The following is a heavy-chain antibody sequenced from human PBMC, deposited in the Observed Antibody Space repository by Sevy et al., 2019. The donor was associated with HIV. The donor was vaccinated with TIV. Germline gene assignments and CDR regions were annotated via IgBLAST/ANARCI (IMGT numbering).Heavy chain of an antibody. J-gene: IGHJ3*02. V-gene: IGHV3-33*01. CDR3: ARRGGLTDEGFDI. D-gene: IGHD3-16*01. CDR1: GFTFSSYG. CDR2: IWYDGSNK. Sequence: GGSLRLSCAASGFTFSSYGMHWVRQAPGKGLEWVAVIWYDGSNKYYADSVKGRFTISRDNSKNTLYLQMNSLRAEDTAVYYCARRGGLTDEGFDIWGQWTMVTVSS.